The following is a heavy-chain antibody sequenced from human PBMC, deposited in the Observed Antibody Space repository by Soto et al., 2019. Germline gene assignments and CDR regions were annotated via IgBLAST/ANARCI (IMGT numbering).Heavy chain of an antibody. V-gene: IGHV4-4*07. CDR3: ARDSTILTRAMDV. D-gene: IGHD3-3*01. J-gene: IGHJ6*02. CDR1: GDSISNYY. Sequence: SETLSLTCTVSGDSISNYYWSWIRQPAGKGLEWIGRISSSGSTNYNPSLKSRVTMSIDTSEKQLSLNLRSVTAADTAVYYCARDSTILTRAMDVWGPGTPVTVSS. CDR2: ISSSGST.